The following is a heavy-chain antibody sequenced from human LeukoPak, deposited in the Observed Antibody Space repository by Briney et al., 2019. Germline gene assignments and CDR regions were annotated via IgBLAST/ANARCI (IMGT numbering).Heavy chain of an antibody. CDR3: RIWDSSGSYDY. CDR1: GFTFSSYA. V-gene: IGHV3-30*04. J-gene: IGHJ4*02. CDR2: ISYDGSNK. Sequence: GGSLRLSCAASGFTFSSYAMHWVRQAPGKGLEWVAVISYDGSNKYYADSVKGRFTISRDNSKNTLYLQMNSLKTEDTAVYYCRIWDSSGSYDYWGQGTLVTVSS. D-gene: IGHD3-22*01.